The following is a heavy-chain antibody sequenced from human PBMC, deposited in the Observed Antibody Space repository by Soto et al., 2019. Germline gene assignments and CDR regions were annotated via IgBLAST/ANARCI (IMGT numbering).Heavy chain of an antibody. Sequence: SETLSLTCTVSGGSVSSGSYYWSWIRQPPGKGLEWIGYIYYSGSTNYNPSLKSRVTISVDTSKNQFSLKLSSVTAADTAVHYCARERYSSSSAYYYYYYGMDVWGQGTTVTVSS. V-gene: IGHV4-61*01. J-gene: IGHJ6*02. CDR1: GGSVSSGSYY. D-gene: IGHD6-6*01. CDR3: ARERYSSSSAYYYYYYGMDV. CDR2: IYYSGST.